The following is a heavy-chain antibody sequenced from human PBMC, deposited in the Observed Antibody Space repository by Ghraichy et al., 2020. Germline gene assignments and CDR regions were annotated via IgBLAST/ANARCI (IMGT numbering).Heavy chain of an antibody. CDR1: GGSFSGYY. Sequence: GALRLSCAVYGGSFSGYYWSWIRQPPGKGLEWIGEINHSGSTNYNPSLKSRVTISVDTSKNQFSLKLSSVTAADTAVYYCARVLRFLEWLPYYYYGMDVWGQGTTVTVSS. V-gene: IGHV4-34*01. D-gene: IGHD3-3*01. CDR3: ARVLRFLEWLPYYYYGMDV. CDR2: INHSGST. J-gene: IGHJ6*02.